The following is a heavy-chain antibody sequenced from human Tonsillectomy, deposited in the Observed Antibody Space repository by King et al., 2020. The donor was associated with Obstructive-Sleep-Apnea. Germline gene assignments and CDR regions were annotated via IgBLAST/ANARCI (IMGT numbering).Heavy chain of an antibody. J-gene: IGHJ4*02. CDR1: GGSISSSSYY. Sequence: QLQESGPGLVKPSETLSLTCTVSGGSISSSSYYWGWIRQPPGKGLEWIGSIYYSGSTYYNPSLKCRVTVSVDTSKNQFSLKLSSLTAADTAVYYCARDERHYYGSGAYYFDYWGQGTLVTVSS. D-gene: IGHD3-10*01. V-gene: IGHV4-39*07. CDR2: IYYSGST. CDR3: ARDERHYYGSGAYYFDY.